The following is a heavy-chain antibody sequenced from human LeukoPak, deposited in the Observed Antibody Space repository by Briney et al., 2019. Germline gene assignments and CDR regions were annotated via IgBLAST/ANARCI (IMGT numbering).Heavy chain of an antibody. V-gene: IGHV3-23*01. CDR1: GFTFSSYA. D-gene: IGHD6-19*01. CDR3: ANGGYSSGWTPSDY. CDR2: ISGSGGST. Sequence: GGSLRLSCAASGFTFSSYATSWVRQAPGKGLEWVSAISGSGGSTYYADSVKGRFTISRDNSKNTLYLQMNSLRAEDTAVYYCANGGYSSGWTPSDYWGQGTLVTVSS. J-gene: IGHJ4*02.